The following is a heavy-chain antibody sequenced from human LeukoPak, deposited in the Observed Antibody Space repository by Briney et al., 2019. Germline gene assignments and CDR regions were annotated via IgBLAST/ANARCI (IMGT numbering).Heavy chain of an antibody. CDR1: GDSISSGDYY. CDR2: ISSSGST. J-gene: IGHJ3*02. V-gene: IGHV4-61*02. CDR3: ARGPYSYDSSGAFDI. Sequence: SETLSLTCTVSGDSISSGDYYWSWIRQPAGKGLEWIGRISSSGSTNYNPSLKSRVTVSVDTSKNQFSLKLSSVTAADTAVYFCARGPYSYDSSGAFDIWGQGTMVTVSS. D-gene: IGHD3-22*01.